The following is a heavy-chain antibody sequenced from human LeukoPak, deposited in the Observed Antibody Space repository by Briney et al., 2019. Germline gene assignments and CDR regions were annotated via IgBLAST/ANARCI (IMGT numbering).Heavy chain of an antibody. CDR3: ARGRGTSYYFDY. Sequence: SQTLSLTCTVSGGSISSGGYYWSWIRQHPGKGLEWVGYTYYSGSTYYNPSLKSRVTISVDTSKNQFSLKLSSVTAADTAVYYCARGRGTSYYFDYWGQGTLVTVSS. D-gene: IGHD1-14*01. CDR2: TYYSGST. J-gene: IGHJ4*02. V-gene: IGHV4-31*03. CDR1: GGSISSGGYY.